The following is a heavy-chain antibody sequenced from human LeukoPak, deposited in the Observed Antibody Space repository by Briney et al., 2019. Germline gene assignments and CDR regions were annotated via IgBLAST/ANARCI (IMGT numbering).Heavy chain of an antibody. V-gene: IGHV4-59*12. CDR1: GGSISSYY. CDR2: IYYSGST. J-gene: IGHJ4*02. CDR3: ARDPILGGSGPDY. Sequence: SETLSLTCTVSGGSISSYYWSWIRQPPGKGLEWIGYIYYSGSTNYNPSLKSRVTISVDTSKNQFSLKLSSVTAADTAVYYCARDPILGGSGPDYWGQGTLVTVSS. D-gene: IGHD1-26*01.